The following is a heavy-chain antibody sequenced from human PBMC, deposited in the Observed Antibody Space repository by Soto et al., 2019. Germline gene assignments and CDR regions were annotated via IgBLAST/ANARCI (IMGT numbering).Heavy chain of an antibody. V-gene: IGHV3-23*01. D-gene: IGHD6-6*01. CDR1: GFIFTNYA. Sequence: GGSLRLSCAASGFIFTNYAMSWVRQAPGKGLEWVAAISGSGGSAYYGDSVKGRFTTSRDNSKNTLYLHMNSLRAEDTAVYYCAKYSGAIAAREVFDYWGQGTLVTVSS. J-gene: IGHJ4*02. CDR2: ISGSGGSA. CDR3: AKYSGAIAAREVFDY.